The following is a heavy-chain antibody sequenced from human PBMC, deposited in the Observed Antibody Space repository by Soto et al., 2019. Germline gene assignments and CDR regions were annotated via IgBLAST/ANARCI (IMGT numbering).Heavy chain of an antibody. J-gene: IGHJ6*02. Sequence: ASVKVSCKASGYTFTGYYMHWVRQAPGQGLEWMGWINPNSGGTNYAQKFQGRVTMTRDTSISTAYMELSRLRSDDTAVYYCARDILTGYYKWYYYGMDVWGQGTTVTV. CDR3: ARDILTGYYKWYYYGMDV. CDR1: GYTFTGYY. D-gene: IGHD3-9*01. V-gene: IGHV1-2*02. CDR2: INPNSGGT.